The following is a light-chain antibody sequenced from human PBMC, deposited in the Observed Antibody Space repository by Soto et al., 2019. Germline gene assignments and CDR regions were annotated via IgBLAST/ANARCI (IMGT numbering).Light chain of an antibody. V-gene: IGKV1-5*03. CDR2: KAS. Sequence: DIQMTQSPSTLSASVGDRVTITCRASENIGAWLAWYQQKPGKAPKLLIYKASSLESGVPSRFSGGGSGTEFTLTISSLQPDDFAHYDCQEYHIYSWTFGQGTKVDIK. J-gene: IGKJ1*01. CDR1: ENIGAW. CDR3: QEYHIYSWT.